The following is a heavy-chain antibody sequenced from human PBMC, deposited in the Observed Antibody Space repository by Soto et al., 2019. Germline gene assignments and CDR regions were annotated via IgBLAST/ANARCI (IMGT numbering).Heavy chain of an antibody. CDR1: GGSISSSNW. Sequence: PXETLSLTCAVSGGSISSSNWWSWVRQPPGKGLEWIGEIYHSGSTNYNPSLKSRVTVSVDKSKNQFSLKLSSVTAAETAVYYCASSGSGSYHIDYWGQGTLVTVSS. CDR3: ASSGSGSYHIDY. D-gene: IGHD1-26*01. J-gene: IGHJ4*02. CDR2: IYHSGST. V-gene: IGHV4-4*02.